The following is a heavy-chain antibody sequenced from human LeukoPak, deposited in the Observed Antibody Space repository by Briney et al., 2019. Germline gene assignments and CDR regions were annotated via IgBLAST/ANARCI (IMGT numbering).Heavy chain of an antibody. CDR2: IKYGGTME. D-gene: IGHD5-24*01. V-gene: IGHV3-7*03. CDR3: ARDLNWPGP. CDR1: RFTFSTSW. J-gene: IGHJ5*02. Sequence: PGGSLRLSCVASRFTFSTSWMTWARQAPGKGLEFVAGIKYGGTMESYVDSVNGRFTISRDNAKNSLYLQMNSLRVDDTAVYYCARDLNWPGPWGQGTLVTVSS.